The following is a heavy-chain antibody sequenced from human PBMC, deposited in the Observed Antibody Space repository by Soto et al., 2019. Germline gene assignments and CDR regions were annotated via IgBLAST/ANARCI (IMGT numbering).Heavy chain of an antibody. CDR2: INHSGST. CDR1: GGSFSGYY. V-gene: IGHV4-34*01. J-gene: IGHJ4*02. D-gene: IGHD3-9*01. Sequence: QVQLQQWGAGLLKPSETLSLTCAVYGGSFSGYYWSWIRQPPGKGLEWIGEINHSGSTNYNPSLKSRVTISVDTSKSQFSLELSSVTAADTAVYYCARGGLRYFDWLLSPFDYWGQGTLVTVSS. CDR3: ARGGLRYFDWLLSPFDY.